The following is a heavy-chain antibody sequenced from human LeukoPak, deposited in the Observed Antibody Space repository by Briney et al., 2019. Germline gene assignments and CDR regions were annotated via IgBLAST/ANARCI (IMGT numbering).Heavy chain of an antibody. D-gene: IGHD1-26*01. CDR2: IVVGSGNT. J-gene: IGHJ5*02. CDR1: GFTFTSSA. Sequence: TSVKVSCKASGFTFTSSAVQWVRQARGQRLEWIGWIVVGSGNTNYAQKFQERVTITRDMSTSTAYMELSSLRSEDTAVYYCAAIVGATGGWFDPWGRGTLVTVSS. CDR3: AAIVGATGGWFDP. V-gene: IGHV1-58*01.